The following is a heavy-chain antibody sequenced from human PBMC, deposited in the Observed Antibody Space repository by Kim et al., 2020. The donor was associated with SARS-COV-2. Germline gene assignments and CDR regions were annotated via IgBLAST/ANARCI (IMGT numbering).Heavy chain of an antibody. J-gene: IGHJ6*02. CDR1: GFTFSSYA. V-gene: IGHV3-23*01. CDR3: AKDQVTMVRGVTRTYYGMDV. Sequence: GGSLRLSCAASGFTFSSYAMSWVRQAPGKGLEWVSAISGSGGSTYYADPVKGRFTISRDNSKNTLYLQMNSLRAEDTAVYYCAKDQVTMVRGVTRTYYGMDVWGQGTTVTVSS. CDR2: ISGSGGST. D-gene: IGHD3-10*01.